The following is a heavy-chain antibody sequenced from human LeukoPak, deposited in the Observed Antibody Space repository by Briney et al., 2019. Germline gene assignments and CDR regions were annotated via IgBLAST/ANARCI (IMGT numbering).Heavy chain of an antibody. J-gene: IGHJ4*02. D-gene: IGHD3-22*01. CDR1: GGTFSSYA. CDR2: IIPIFGTA. V-gene: IGHV1-69*01. Sequence: ASVKVSCKASGGTFSSYAISWVRQAPGQGLGWMGGIIPIFGTANYAQKFQGRVTITADESTSTAYMELSSLRSEDTAVYYCARAAQTYYYDSSGSYYFDYWGQGTLVTVSS. CDR3: ARAAQTYYYDSSGSYYFDY.